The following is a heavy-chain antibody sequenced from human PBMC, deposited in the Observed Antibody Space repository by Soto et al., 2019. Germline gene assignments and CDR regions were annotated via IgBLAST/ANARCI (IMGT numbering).Heavy chain of an antibody. J-gene: IGHJ4*02. CDR3: AAGGGLPRYS. D-gene: IGHD5-12*01. Sequence: QLQLQESGSGLVKPSQTLSLTCAVSGGSISSGGYSWSWIRQPPGKGLEWIGYIYHSGSTYYNPPFXGXAXLXXDRSKNQFSLKLRSVTAADTAVYYCAAGGGLPRYSWGQGTLVTVSS. CDR2: IYHSGST. V-gene: IGHV4-30-2*01. CDR1: GGSISSGGYS.